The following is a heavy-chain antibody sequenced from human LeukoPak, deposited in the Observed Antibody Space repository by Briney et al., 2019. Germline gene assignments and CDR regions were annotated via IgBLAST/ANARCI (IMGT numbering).Heavy chain of an antibody. CDR1: AFTFSSSA. D-gene: IGHD5-12*01. J-gene: IGHJ4*02. CDR2: ISGSGGYT. V-gene: IGHV3-23*01. CDR3: AKCGNSGCHLIDY. Sequence: GGSLRLSCAASAFTFSSSAMTWVRQAPGKGLEWVSVISGSGGYTYYADSVKGRFTISRDNSKSTLYLQMDSLRAEDTAVYYCAKCGNSGCHLIDYWGQGALVTVSS.